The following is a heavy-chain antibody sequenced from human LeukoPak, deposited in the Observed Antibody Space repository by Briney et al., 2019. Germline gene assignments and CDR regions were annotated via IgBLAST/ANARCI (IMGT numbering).Heavy chain of an antibody. Sequence: GRSLRLSCVASGFTVSNKYMSWVRQAPGKGLVWVSRIASDGSSTTYADSVKGRFSISRDNAKNTLYLQMNSLRVEDTAVYYCARGRPHGNDYWGQGTLVTVSS. D-gene: IGHD4-23*01. J-gene: IGHJ4*02. CDR1: GFTVSNKY. CDR2: IASDGSST. V-gene: IGHV3-74*01. CDR3: ARGRPHGNDY.